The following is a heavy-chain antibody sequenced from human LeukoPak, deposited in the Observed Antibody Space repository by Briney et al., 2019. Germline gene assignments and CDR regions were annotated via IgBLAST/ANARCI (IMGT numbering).Heavy chain of an antibody. CDR1: GFTVNSNY. D-gene: IGHD2-21*01. J-gene: IGHJ4*02. CDR3: AKDLVVVIRAHY. V-gene: IGHV3-53*01. Sequence: GGSLRLSCAASGFTVNSNYLSWVRQAPGKGLEWVSTLYNTGNTYYANSVKGRFTISRDNSKNTLYLQMNSLRAEDTAVYYCAKDLVVVIRAHYWGQGTLVTVSS. CDR2: LYNTGNT.